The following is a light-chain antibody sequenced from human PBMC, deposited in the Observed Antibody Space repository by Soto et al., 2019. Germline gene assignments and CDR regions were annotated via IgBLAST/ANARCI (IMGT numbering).Light chain of an antibody. V-gene: IGLV1-44*01. J-gene: IGLJ1*01. CDR1: SSNIGSNT. Sequence: QSVLTQPPSASGTPGQRVTISCSGSSSNIGSNTVNWYQQLPGTAPKLLIYSNNQRPSGVPDRFSGSKSGTSASLAISGLQSEDEADYYCAAWDDSLNGRSVFGTGTKLPVL. CDR3: AAWDDSLNGRSV. CDR2: SNN.